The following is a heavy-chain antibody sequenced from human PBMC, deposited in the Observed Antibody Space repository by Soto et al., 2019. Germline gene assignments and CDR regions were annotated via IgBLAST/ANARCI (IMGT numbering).Heavy chain of an antibody. CDR1: GFTFSSYW. D-gene: IGHD2-15*01. J-gene: IGHJ6*03. CDR3: ATTSPNIVVVVAAYYYMDV. Sequence: GGSLRLSCAASGFTFSSYWMSWVRQAPGKGLEWVANIKQDGSEKYYVDSVKGRFTISRDNAKNSLYLQMNSLRAEDTAVYYYATTSPNIVVVVAAYYYMDVWGKGTTVTVSS. CDR2: IKQDGSEK. V-gene: IGHV3-7*01.